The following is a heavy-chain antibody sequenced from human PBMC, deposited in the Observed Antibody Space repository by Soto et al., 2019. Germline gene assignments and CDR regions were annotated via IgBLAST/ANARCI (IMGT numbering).Heavy chain of an antibody. CDR1: GYTFSNYG. CDR2: ISPYNGNT. J-gene: IGHJ3*02. Sequence: QVQLVQSGAEVKKPGASVKVSCTASGYTFSNYGITWVRQAPGQGPEWMGWISPYNGNTFYAQKLQGRVTMTTDTSTNTAYMELRSLISDDTAVYYCARDRRIWEPRESFDIWGQGTMVTVSS. CDR3: ARDRRIWEPRESFDI. V-gene: IGHV1-18*01. D-gene: IGHD1-26*01.